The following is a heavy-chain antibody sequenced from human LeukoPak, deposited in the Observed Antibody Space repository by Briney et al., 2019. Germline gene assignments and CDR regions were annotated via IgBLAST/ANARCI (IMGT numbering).Heavy chain of an antibody. V-gene: IGHV3-21*01. CDR3: ARGGSGPPFDY. Sequence: GGSLRLSCAASGFTFSSYSMNWVRQAPGKGLEWVSSISSSSSYIYYADSVKGRFTISRDNAKNSLYLQMSSLRAEDTAVYYCARGGSGPPFDYWGQGTLVTVSS. D-gene: IGHD5-12*01. CDR2: ISSSSSYI. CDR1: GFTFSSYS. J-gene: IGHJ4*02.